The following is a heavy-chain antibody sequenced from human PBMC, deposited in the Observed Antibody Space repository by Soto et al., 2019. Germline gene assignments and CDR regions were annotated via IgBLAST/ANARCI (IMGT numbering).Heavy chain of an antibody. D-gene: IGHD3-3*01. Sequence: ASGKVPCKPSGGTFSSYAISWVRQAPGQGLEWMGGIIPIFGTANYAQKFQGRVTITADESTSTAYMELSSLRSEDTAVYYCARDWPTGGGYYTIGYWGQGTLVTVSS. CDR2: IIPIFGTA. CDR3: ARDWPTGGGYYTIGY. J-gene: IGHJ4*02. CDR1: GGTFSSYA. V-gene: IGHV1-69*01.